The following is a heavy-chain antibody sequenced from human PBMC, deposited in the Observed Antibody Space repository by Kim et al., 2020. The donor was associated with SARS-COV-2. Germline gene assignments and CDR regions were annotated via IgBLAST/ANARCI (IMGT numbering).Heavy chain of an antibody. D-gene: IGHD3-10*01. J-gene: IGHJ4*02. CDR3: ARHASLLRVRGVIPLGNFDY. CDR1: GYTFTSYD. CDR2: MNPNSGNT. V-gene: IGHV1-8*01. Sequence: ASVKVSCKASGYTFTSYDTNWVRQATGQGLEWMGWMNPNSGNTGYAQKFQGRVTMTRNTSISTAYMELSSLRSEDTAVYYCARHASLLRVRGVIPLGNFDYWGQGTLVTVSS.